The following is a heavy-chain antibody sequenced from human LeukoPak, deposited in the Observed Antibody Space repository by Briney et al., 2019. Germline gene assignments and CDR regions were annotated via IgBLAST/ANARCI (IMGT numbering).Heavy chain of an antibody. Sequence: LSLTCADSGGSISRGGYSWSWVRQAPGKGLEWVSVIYSGGSTYYADSVKGRFTISRDNSKSTLYLQMNSLRAEDTAVYYCAREMWDSYGYVDYWGQGTLVTVSS. J-gene: IGHJ4*02. CDR2: IYSGGST. CDR3: AREMWDSYGYVDY. D-gene: IGHD5-18*01. V-gene: IGHV3-66*01. CDR1: GGSISRGGYS.